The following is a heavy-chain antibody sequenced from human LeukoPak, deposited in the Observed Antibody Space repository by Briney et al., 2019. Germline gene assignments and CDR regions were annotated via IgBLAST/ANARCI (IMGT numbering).Heavy chain of an antibody. CDR2: TYTSGST. CDR3: AREWKVRAHLHFDY. Sequence: PSETLSLTCTVSGGSISSYDWSWIRQPAGKGLEWIGRTYTSGSTNYNPSLKSRVTMSVDMSKNQFSLKLSSVTAADTAVYYCAREWKVRAHLHFDYWGQGTLVTVSS. V-gene: IGHV4-4*07. D-gene: IGHD3-10*01. J-gene: IGHJ4*02. CDR1: GGSISSYD.